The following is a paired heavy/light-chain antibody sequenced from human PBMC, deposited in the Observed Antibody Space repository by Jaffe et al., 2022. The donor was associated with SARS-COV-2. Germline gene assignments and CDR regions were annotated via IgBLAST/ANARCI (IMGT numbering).Light chain of an antibody. CDR3: QQSNSTPRT. CDR2: GAS. CDR1: QSISSY. J-gene: IGKJ1*01. V-gene: IGKV1-39*01. Sequence: DIQLTQSPSSLSASVGDRVTITCRASQSISSYLNWYQHIPGKAPSLLIYGASSLQSGVPSRFSGSGSGTDFTLTISSLQPEDFATYYCQQSNSTPRTFGQGTKVEIK.
Heavy chain of an antibody. CDR2: ISGGATNI. D-gene: IGHD1-26*01. Sequence: EVQLVESGGGLVQPGGSLRLSCSASGFTFTSYTLNWVRQAPGKGLEWVSCISGGATNIFYAGSVKGRFTISRDNAKNSLYLQMNSLRDEDTAVYYCARSGSYFDYWGQGTLVTVSS. CDR3: ARSGSYFDY. CDR1: GFTFTSYT. J-gene: IGHJ4*02. V-gene: IGHV3-48*02.